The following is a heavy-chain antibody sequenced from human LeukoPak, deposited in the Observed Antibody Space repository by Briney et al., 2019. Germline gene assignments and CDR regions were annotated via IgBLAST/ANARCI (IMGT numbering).Heavy chain of an antibody. CDR3: ARRPYSSSSGLATYMDV. CDR2: IYYSGAT. Sequence: SETLSLTCTVSGGSNSSSSYYWGWIRQPPGKGLEWIGSIYYSGATYYNPSLQSRVTISVDTSKNQFSLKLSSVTAADTAVYYCARRPYSSSSGLATYMDVWGKGTTVTVSS. V-gene: IGHV4-39*01. CDR1: GGSNSSSSYY. J-gene: IGHJ6*03. D-gene: IGHD6-6*01.